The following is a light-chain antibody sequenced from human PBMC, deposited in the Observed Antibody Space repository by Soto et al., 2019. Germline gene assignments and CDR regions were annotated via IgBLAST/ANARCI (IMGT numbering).Light chain of an antibody. V-gene: IGKV1-39*01. CDR2: AAS. CDR3: QQTSSTPT. J-gene: IGKJ4*01. Sequence: DIHLTQSPSSLSASVGDRVTITCRASQSIRSYLNWYQQKPGKAPKLLIYAASSLQTGVSSRFSGSGSGTDFTLTISNLQPEDFATYYCQQTSSTPTFGGGTKV. CDR1: QSIRSY.